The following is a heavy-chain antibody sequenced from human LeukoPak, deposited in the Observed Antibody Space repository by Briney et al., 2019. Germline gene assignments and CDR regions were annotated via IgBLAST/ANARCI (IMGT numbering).Heavy chain of an antibody. CDR1: GGSISSYY. D-gene: IGHD4-17*01. Sequence: PSETLSLTCTVSGGSISSYYWSWIRQPPGKGLEWIGYIYYSGSTNYSPSLKSRDTISVDTSKNQFSLKLSSVTAADTAVYYCARDRTVTDAHYYYYYGMDVWGQGTTVTVSS. CDR2: IYYSGST. V-gene: IGHV4-59*01. CDR3: ARDRTVTDAHYYYYYGMDV. J-gene: IGHJ6*02.